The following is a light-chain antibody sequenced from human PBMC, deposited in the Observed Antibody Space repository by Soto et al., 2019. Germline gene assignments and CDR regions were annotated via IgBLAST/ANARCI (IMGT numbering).Light chain of an antibody. CDR2: DVS. CDR1: SSDVGAYNY. Sequence: QSALTQPASVSGSPGQSITISCTGTSSDVGAYNYVSWYRQHPGKAPKLMICDVSNRPSGVSNRFSGSKSGNTASLTISGLQAEDEADYYCSSYTSSSTLVFGTGTKLTVL. V-gene: IGLV2-14*01. CDR3: SSYTSSSTLV. J-gene: IGLJ1*01.